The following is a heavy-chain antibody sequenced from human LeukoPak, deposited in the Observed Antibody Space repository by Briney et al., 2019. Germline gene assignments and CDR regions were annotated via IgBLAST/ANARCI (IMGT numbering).Heavy chain of an antibody. J-gene: IGHJ4*02. CDR3: ARDHGGSGSYSRAFDY. Sequence: GGSLRLSCAASGFTFSSYEMNWVRQAPGKGLEWVSYISSSGSTIYYADSVKGRFTISRDNAKNSLYLQMNSLRAEDTAVYYCARDHGGSGSYSRAFDYWGQGTLVTVSS. V-gene: IGHV3-48*03. CDR1: GFTFSSYE. CDR2: ISSSGSTI. D-gene: IGHD3-10*01.